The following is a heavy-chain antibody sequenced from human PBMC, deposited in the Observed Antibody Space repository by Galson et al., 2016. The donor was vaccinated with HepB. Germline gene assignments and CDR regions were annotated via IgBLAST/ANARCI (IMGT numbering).Heavy chain of an antibody. J-gene: IGHJ4*02. Sequence: SLRLSCAASGFIFNDYWMYWVRQVPGKGLVWVSRISTDGSNTRYADSVKGRFTISRDNTTSTLYLEMNSLRAEDTAVYYCGRASYCGRGCYYHFDSWGQGILVTVSS. D-gene: IGHD2-21*02. V-gene: IGHV3-74*01. CDR3: GRASYCGRGCYYHFDS. CDR1: GFIFNDYW. CDR2: ISTDGSNT.